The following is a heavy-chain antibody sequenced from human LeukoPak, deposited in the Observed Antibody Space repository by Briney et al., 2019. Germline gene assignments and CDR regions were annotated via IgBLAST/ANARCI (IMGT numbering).Heavy chain of an antibody. V-gene: IGHV4-38-2*02. Sequence: SETLSLTCTVSGYSISSGYYWGWIRQPPGKGLEWIGSIYNSGSTYYNPSLKSRVTISVDTSKNQFSLKLSSVTAADTAVYYCARESYQGSQWLSSLGYYYYYYMDVWGKGTTVTVSS. D-gene: IGHD6-19*01. J-gene: IGHJ6*03. CDR3: ARESYQGSQWLSSLGYYYYYYMDV. CDR2: IYNSGST. CDR1: GYSISSGYY.